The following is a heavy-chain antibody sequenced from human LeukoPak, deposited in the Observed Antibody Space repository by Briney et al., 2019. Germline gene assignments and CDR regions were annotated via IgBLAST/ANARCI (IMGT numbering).Heavy chain of an antibody. D-gene: IGHD4-17*01. J-gene: IGHJ5*02. CDR2: INHSGGT. CDR1: GGSFSGYY. V-gene: IGHV4-34*01. CDR3: ARGTVPAGWVDP. Sequence: KASETLSLTCAVYGGSFSGYYWSWIRQPPGKGLEWIGEINHSGGTNYNPSLKGRVTISIDTSKDQFSLKLRSVTAADTAVYYCARGTVPAGWVDPWGQGTLVTVSS.